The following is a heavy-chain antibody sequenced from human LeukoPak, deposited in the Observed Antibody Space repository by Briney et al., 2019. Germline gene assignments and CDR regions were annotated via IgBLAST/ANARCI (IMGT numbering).Heavy chain of an antibody. CDR1: GYTFTSYG. J-gene: IGHJ4*02. CDR2: ISAYNGNT. CDR3: ARDSKIFGVVIIPAPFDY. D-gene: IGHD3-3*01. Sequence: ASVKVSCKASGYTFTSYGISWVRQAPGQGLEWMGWISAYNGNTNYAQKLQGRVTMTTDTSTSTAYMELRSLRSDDTAVYYCARDSKIFGVVIIPAPFDYWGQGTLVTVSS. V-gene: IGHV1-18*01.